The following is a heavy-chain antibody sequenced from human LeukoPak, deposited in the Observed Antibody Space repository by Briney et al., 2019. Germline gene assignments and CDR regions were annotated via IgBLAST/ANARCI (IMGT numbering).Heavy chain of an antibody. Sequence: SETLSLTCTVSGGSVSSHYWSWIRQPPGKGLEWIGYIYYSGSTNYNPSLKSRVTISVDTSKNQFSLKLSSVTAADTAVYYCARSYYGSGSYDWGQGTLVTVSS. D-gene: IGHD3-10*01. CDR2: IYYSGST. CDR1: GGSVSSHY. CDR3: ARSYYGSGSYD. V-gene: IGHV4-59*02. J-gene: IGHJ4*02.